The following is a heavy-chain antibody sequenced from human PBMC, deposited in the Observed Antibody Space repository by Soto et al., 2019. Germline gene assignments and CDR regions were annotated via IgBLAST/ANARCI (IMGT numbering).Heavy chain of an antibody. Sequence: GSLRLSCAASGFTFISYAIIWVRHSAFKWLEWVSAISGSGGSTYYADSVKGRFTISRDNSKNTLYLQMNSLRAEDTAVYYCAKDQVITMIVVGQTPFDYWGQGTLVTVSA. CDR1: GFTFISYA. V-gene: IGHV3-23*01. D-gene: IGHD3-22*01. J-gene: IGHJ4*02. CDR2: ISGSGGST. CDR3: AKDQVITMIVVGQTPFDY.